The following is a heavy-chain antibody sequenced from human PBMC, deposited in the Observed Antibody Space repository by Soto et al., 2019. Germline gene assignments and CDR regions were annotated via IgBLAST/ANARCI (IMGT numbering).Heavy chain of an antibody. D-gene: IGHD6-13*01. J-gene: IGHJ5*02. CDR2: IYYSGTT. Sequence: TLCLTCTVSGGSISNANYYWSWIRQHPGKGLEWIGYIYYSGTTYYSPSLESRVTISVDTSQNQFSLKLSAVTAADTAVYYCAREYIPRCIDSSRPGCFAPRGQRTPVPVSS. CDR3: AREYIPRCIDSSRPGCFAP. CDR1: GGSISNANYY. V-gene: IGHV4-31*03.